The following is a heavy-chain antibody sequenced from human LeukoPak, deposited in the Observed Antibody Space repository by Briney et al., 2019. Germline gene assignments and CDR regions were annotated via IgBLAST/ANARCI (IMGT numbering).Heavy chain of an antibody. CDR1: GYTFTSYG. J-gene: IGHJ6*04. CDR2: ISAYNGNT. CDR3: ARSRIAAAGYYYYGMDV. Sequence: ASVKVSCKASGYTFTSYGISWVRQAPGQGLEWMGWISAYNGNTNYAQKLQGRVTMTTDTSTSTAYMELSRLRSDDTAVYYCARSRIAAAGYYYYGMDVWGKGTTVTVSS. V-gene: IGHV1-18*01. D-gene: IGHD6-13*01.